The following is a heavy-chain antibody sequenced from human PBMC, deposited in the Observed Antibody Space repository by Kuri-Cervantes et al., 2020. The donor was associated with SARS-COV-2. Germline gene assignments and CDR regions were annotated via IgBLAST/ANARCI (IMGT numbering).Heavy chain of an antibody. CDR1: GYTFTSYG. V-gene: IGHV1-18*01. CDR2: ISAYNGNT. Sequence: ASVKVSCKASGYTFTSYGISWVRQAPGQGLEWMGWISAYNGNTNYAQKLQGRVTMTTDTSTTTVYMELRSLRSDDTAVYYCARQVLRIFYYYMDVWGKGTTVTVSS. D-gene: IGHD2/OR15-2a*01. J-gene: IGHJ6*03. CDR3: ARQVLRIFYYYMDV.